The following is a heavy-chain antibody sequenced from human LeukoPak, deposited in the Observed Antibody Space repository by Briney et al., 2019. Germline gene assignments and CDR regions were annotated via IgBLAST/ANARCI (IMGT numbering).Heavy chain of an antibody. Sequence: PGGSLRLSCAASGFTFSSYAISWVRQAPGQGLEWMGRIIPIFGTANYAQKFQGRVTITTDESTSTAYMELSSLRSEDTAVYYCARVGIAAAGSYNWFDPWGQGTLVTVSS. CDR1: GFTFSSYA. CDR3: ARVGIAAAGSYNWFDP. J-gene: IGHJ5*02. D-gene: IGHD6-13*01. CDR2: IIPIFGTA. V-gene: IGHV1-69*05.